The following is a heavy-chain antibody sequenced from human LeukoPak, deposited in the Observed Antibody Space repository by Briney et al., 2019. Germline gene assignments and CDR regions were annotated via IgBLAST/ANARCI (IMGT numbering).Heavy chain of an antibody. CDR1: GGSISSSNW. CDR3: ARVHDFWSGYSDY. CDR2: IYHSGST. D-gene: IGHD3-3*01. Sequence: SETLSLTCAVSGGSISSSNWWSWVRQPPGKGLEWIGEIYHSGSTNYNPSLKSRVTISVDKSKNQFSLKLSSVTAADTAVYYCARVHDFWSGYSDYWGQGTLVTVSS. J-gene: IGHJ4*02. V-gene: IGHV4-4*02.